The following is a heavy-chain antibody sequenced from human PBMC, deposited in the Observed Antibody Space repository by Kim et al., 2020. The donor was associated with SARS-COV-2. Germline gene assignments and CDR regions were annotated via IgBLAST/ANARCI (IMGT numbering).Heavy chain of an antibody. CDR1: GDSVSRSAW. Sequence: SETLSLTFAVSGDSVSRSAWWSCVRQPPGKGLEWIGEISQSGTTNYNPSLKSRVTMSQDRSQNQFSLKLTSVTAADTAIYYCARNFHSGGWYFDYWGQGTLVTVSS. CDR2: ISQSGTT. CDR3: ARNFHSGGWYFDY. J-gene: IGHJ4*02. D-gene: IGHD6-19*01. V-gene: IGHV4-4*02.